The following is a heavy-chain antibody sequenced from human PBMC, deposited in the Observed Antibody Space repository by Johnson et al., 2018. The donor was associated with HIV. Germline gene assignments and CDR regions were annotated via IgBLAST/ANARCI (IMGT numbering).Heavy chain of an antibody. CDR2: INSDGSST. CDR3: ARVFRGGATPAFDI. Sequence: VQLVESGGGLVQPGGSLRLSCAASGFTFSSYWMHWVHQAPGKGLVWVSRINSDGSSTSYADSVKGRFTISRDNAKNTLYLQMNSLRAEDTAVYYCARVFRGGATPAFDIWGQGTMVTVSS. J-gene: IGHJ3*02. D-gene: IGHD4/OR15-4a*01. CDR1: GFTFSSYW. V-gene: IGHV3-74*01.